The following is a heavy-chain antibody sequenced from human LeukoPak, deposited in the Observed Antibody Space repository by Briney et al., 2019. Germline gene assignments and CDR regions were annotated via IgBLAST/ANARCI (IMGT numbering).Heavy chain of an antibody. CDR2: IRKDGSDI. V-gene: IGHV3-7*04. Sequence: GGSLRLSCAASGFTFSTYWMSWVRQAPGKGLEWVANIRKDGSDIHYVDSVKGRFTISRDNAKNSLYLEMSSLRGEDTALYYCATESGTYSGTCFDYWGQGNLVTVSS. J-gene: IGHJ4*02. CDR1: GFTFSTYW. D-gene: IGHD1-26*01. CDR3: ATESGTYSGTCFDY.